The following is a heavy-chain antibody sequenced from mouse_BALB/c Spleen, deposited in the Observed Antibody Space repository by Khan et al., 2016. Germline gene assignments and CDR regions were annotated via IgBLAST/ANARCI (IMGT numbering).Heavy chain of an antibody. J-gene: IGHJ4*01. V-gene: IGHV2-9*02. CDR1: GFSLTSYG. CDR2: IWAGGST. Sequence: QVQLKESGPGLVAPSQSLSITCTVSGFSLTSYGVHWVRQPPGKGLEWLGVIWAGGSTNYNSALMSRLSISKDNSKSQVFLKMNSLQTDDTAIYYCARSPIYYYGSSYVNAMDYWGQGTSVTVSS. D-gene: IGHD1-1*01. CDR3: ARSPIYYYGSSYVNAMDY.